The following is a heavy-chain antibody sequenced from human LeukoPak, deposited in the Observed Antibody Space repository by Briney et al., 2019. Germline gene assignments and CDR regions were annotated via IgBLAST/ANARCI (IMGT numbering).Heavy chain of an antibody. J-gene: IGHJ5*01. CDR1: VGSISSTTYY. V-gene: IGHV4-39*01. D-gene: IGHD6-13*01. Sequence: PSDALSVTCTVSVGSISSTTYYWGWTRQPPGKGLEWFGSIYYSGTTYYNPSIKSRVTIAVDTSKNQFSLKLSSVTAADTAVYSCARRTFIAAAGNPVESWGQGTLVTVSS. CDR2: IYYSGTT. CDR3: ARRTFIAAAGNPVES.